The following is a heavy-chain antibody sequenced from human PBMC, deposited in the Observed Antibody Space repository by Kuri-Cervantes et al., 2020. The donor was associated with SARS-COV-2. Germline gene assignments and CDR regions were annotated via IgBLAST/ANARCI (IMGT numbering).Heavy chain of an antibody. J-gene: IGHJ6*02. D-gene: IGHD3-22*01. CDR2: TRSEGITK. CDR1: GYTFTSYY. V-gene: IGHV3-30*02. Sequence: SCKASGYTFTSYYMHWVRQAPGKGLEWVAFTRSEGITKYYGDSVRGRFTISRDNSKNTLYLQMNSLRPEDTAVYYCARDIPKITLILIAIFKESYAMDVWGQGTTVTVSS. CDR3: ARDIPKITLILIAIFKESYAMDV.